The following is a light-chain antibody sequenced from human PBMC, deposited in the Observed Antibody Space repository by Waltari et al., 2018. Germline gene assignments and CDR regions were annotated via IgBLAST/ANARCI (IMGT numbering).Light chain of an antibody. CDR3: SSTDSSGFLVA. CDR2: EDN. J-gene: IGLJ2*01. CDR1: ALPKKY. Sequence: SYELTQPPSVSVSPGQTARITCPGDALPKKYAYWYQQKSGQAPVLVIYEDNKRPSGIPERFSGSSSGTLATLTISGAQVEDEADYYCSSTDSSGFLVAFGGGTKLTVL. V-gene: IGLV3-10*01.